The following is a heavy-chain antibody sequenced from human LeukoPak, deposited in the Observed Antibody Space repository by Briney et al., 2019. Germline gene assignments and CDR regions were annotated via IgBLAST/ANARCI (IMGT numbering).Heavy chain of an antibody. J-gene: IGHJ4*02. CDR3: AKAMSTDHYDSRGFYRVDFDS. V-gene: IGHV3-23*01. Sequence: GGSLRLSCAASGFTFSTYAMSWVRQARGKGLEWVSALTNSGGSGGVTYYADSVKGRFIISRDNSKSTLYLQLSSLRAEDTAVYYCAKAMSTDHYDSRGFYRVDFDSWGQGTLVTVSS. CDR1: GFTFSTYA. D-gene: IGHD3-22*01. CDR2: LTNSGGSGGVT.